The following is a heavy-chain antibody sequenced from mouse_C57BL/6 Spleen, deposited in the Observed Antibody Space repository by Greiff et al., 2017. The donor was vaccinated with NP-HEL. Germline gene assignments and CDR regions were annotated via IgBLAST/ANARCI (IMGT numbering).Heavy chain of an antibody. CDR3: ARGLYYYGSSYYYAMDY. CDR1: GYAFSSYW. J-gene: IGHJ4*01. CDR2: IYPGDGDT. D-gene: IGHD1-1*01. Sequence: VQLQQSGAELVKPGASVKISCKASGYAFSSYWMNWVKQRPGKGLEWIGQIYPGDGDTNYNGKFKGKATLTADKSSSTAYMQLSSLTSEDSAVYFCARGLYYYGSSYYYAMDYWGQGTSVTVSS. V-gene: IGHV1-80*01.